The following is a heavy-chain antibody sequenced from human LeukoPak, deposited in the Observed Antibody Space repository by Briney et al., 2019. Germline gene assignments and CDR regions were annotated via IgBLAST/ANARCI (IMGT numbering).Heavy chain of an antibody. CDR2: IYASGST. CDR3: ARDPRGIVGANHNWFDP. D-gene: IGHD1-26*01. V-gene: IGHV4-4*07. Sequence: PSETLSLTCTVSGGSISSYYWSWIRQPPGKGLEWIGRIYASGSTNYNPSLTSRVTMSVDTSKSQFSLKLISVTAADTAVYYCARDPRGIVGANHNWFDPWGQGTLVTVSS. CDR1: GGSISSYY. J-gene: IGHJ5*02.